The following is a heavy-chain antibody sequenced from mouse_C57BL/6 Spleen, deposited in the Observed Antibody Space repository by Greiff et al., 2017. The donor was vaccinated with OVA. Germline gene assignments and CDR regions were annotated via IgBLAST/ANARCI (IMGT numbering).Heavy chain of an antibody. J-gene: IGHJ4*01. V-gene: IGHV1-80*01. Sequence: VQLQQSGAELVKPGASVKISCKASGYAFSSYWMNWVKQRPGKGLEWIGQIYPGDGDTNYNGKFKGKATLTADKSSSTAYMQLSSLTSEDSAVYFCARRRFYSNYGAMDYWGQGTSVTVSS. CDR2: IYPGDGDT. CDR1: GYAFSSYW. D-gene: IGHD2-5*01. CDR3: ARRRFYSNYGAMDY.